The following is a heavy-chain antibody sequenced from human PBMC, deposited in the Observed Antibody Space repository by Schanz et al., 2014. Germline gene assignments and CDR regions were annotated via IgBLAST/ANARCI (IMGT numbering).Heavy chain of an antibody. CDR1: GGTFSSST. V-gene: IGHV1-69*08. CDR3: AKVDRTRYYAMDV. D-gene: IGHD1-1*01. J-gene: IGHJ6*02. Sequence: QVQLVQSGAEVKKPGSSVKVSCKASGGTFSSSTLTWVRQAPGQGLEWMGRIIPILDKTNYAQKFQGRVTMTADKSTSTVYMEVSGLRAEDTAVYYCAKVDRTRYYAMDVWGHGTTVTAS. CDR2: IIPILDKT.